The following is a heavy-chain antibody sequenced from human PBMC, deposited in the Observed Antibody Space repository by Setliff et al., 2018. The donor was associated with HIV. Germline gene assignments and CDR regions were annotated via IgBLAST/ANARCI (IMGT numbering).Heavy chain of an antibody. CDR3: ARIRGVIADASDI. CDR1: GYTFTSYG. J-gene: IGHJ3*02. V-gene: IGHV1-18*01. D-gene: IGHD3-10*01. Sequence: ASVKVSCKASGYTFTSYGISWVRQAPGQGLEWMGWISPATDKTNYAQKLQGRLTMTTDTSTSTAYMELTSLRSDDTAVYYCARIRGVIADASDIWGQGTMVTVSS. CDR2: ISPATDKT.